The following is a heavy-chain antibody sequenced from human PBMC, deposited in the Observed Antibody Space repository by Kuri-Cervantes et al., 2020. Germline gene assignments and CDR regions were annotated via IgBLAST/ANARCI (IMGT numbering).Heavy chain of an antibody. CDR3: ARDLARLYSYMDV. CDR2: ISGTGTTI. V-gene: IGHV3-48*04. CDR1: GFTFSSYG. J-gene: IGHJ6*03. Sequence: GESLKISCAASGFTFSSYGMHWVRQAPGKGLEWLSYISGTGTTIYYADSAKGRFTISRDNAKNTLYLQMNSLRAEDTAVYYCARDLARLYSYMDVWGKGTTVTVSS.